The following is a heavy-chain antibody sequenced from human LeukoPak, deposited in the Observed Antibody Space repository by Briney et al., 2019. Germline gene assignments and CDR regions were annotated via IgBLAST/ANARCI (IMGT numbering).Heavy chain of an antibody. CDR2: IYYSGST. J-gene: IGHJ4*02. CDR3: ARQAPITMIVVAMTEDYFDY. CDR1: GGSISSSSYY. D-gene: IGHD3-22*01. V-gene: IGHV4-39*01. Sequence: SETLSLTCTVSGGSISSSSYYWGWIRQPPGKGLERIGSIYYSGSTYYNPSLKSRVTISVDTSKNQFSLKLSSVTAADTAVYYCARQAPITMIVVAMTEDYFDYWGQGTLVTVSS.